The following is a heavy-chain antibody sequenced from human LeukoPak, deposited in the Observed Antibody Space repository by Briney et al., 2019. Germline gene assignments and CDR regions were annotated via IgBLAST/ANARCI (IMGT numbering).Heavy chain of an antibody. V-gene: IGHV1-18*01. CDR2: ISAYNGNT. J-gene: IGHJ4*02. D-gene: IGHD2-15*01. CDR1: GYTFTSYG. CDR3: ARVRGDCSGGSCYSGYFDY. Sequence: ASVKVSCKASGYTFTSYGISWVRQAPGQGLEWMGWISAYNGNTNYAQKLQGRVTMTTDTSTSTAYMELRSLRSDDTAVYYCARVRGDCSGGSCYSGYFDYWGQGTLVTVSS.